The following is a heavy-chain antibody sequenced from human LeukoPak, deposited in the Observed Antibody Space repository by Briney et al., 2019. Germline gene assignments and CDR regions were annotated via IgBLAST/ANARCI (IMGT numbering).Heavy chain of an antibody. CDR3: ASLSYYYDSSGYKRGFDY. D-gene: IGHD3-22*01. CDR2: ISSSSSTI. V-gene: IGHV3-48*04. CDR1: GFTFSSYS. J-gene: IGHJ4*02. Sequence: PGGSLRLSCAASGFTFSSYSMNWVRRAPGKGLEWVSYISSSSSTIYYADSVKGRFTISRDNAKNSLYLQMNSLRAEDTAVYYCASLSYYYDSSGYKRGFDYWGQGTLVTVSS.